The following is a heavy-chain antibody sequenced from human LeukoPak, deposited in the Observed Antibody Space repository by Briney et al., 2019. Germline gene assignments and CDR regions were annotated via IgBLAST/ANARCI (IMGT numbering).Heavy chain of an antibody. Sequence: SVKVSCKASGGTFSSYAISWVRQAPGQGLEWMRRIIPIFGTANYAQKFQGRVTITTDESTSTAYMELSSLRSEDTAVYYCARGRFLEWLFLDYWGQGTLVTVSS. J-gene: IGHJ4*02. V-gene: IGHV1-69*05. CDR1: GGTFSSYA. D-gene: IGHD3-3*01. CDR2: IIPIFGTA. CDR3: ARGRFLEWLFLDY.